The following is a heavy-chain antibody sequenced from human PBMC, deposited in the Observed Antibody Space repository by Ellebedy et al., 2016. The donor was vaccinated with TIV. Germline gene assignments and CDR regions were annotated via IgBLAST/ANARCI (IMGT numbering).Heavy chain of an antibody. D-gene: IGHD3-16*01. V-gene: IGHV3-48*02. CDR1: GFSFSAYN. J-gene: IGHJ4*02. CDR2: ISSSSTTI. CDR3: AKGRSSITFGGVTLFEY. Sequence: PGGSLRLSCAASGFSFSAYNMNWVRQAPGKGLEWISHISSSSTTIYYADSVKGRFTISRDNVKNSLYLQMNSLRDEDTAVYYCAKGRSSITFGGVTLFEYWGQGSLVTVAS.